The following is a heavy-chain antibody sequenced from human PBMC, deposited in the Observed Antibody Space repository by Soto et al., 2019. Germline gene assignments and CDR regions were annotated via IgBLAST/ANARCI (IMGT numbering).Heavy chain of an antibody. V-gene: IGHV3-30-3*01. J-gene: IGHJ4*02. CDR1: GFTFSSYA. Sequence: QVQLVESGGGVVQPGRSLRLSCAASGFTFSSYAMHWVRQAPGKGLEWVAVISYDGSNKYYADSVKGRFTISRDNSKNTLYRPMNSLRAEDTAVYYCARDPMGRYYGSGSYYFDYWGQGTLVTVSS. D-gene: IGHD3-10*01. CDR3: ARDPMGRYYGSGSYYFDY. CDR2: ISYDGSNK.